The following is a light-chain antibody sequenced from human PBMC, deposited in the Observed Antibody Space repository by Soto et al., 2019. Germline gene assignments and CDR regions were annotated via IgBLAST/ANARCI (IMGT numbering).Light chain of an antibody. J-gene: IGKJ5*01. CDR2: GAS. V-gene: IGKV3-20*01. CDR1: QSVSNY. CDR3: QQYGSSPSIT. Sequence: EIVLTQSPATLSLSPGERATLSCRASQSVSNYLAWYQQKPGQAPRLLIYGASSRVTGIPGRFSGSGSGTDFTLTISRLEPEDFAVYYCQQYGSSPSITFGQGTRLEIK.